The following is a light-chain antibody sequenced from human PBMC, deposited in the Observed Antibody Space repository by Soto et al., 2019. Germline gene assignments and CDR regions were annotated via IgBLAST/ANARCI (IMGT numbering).Light chain of an antibody. CDR1: SSDVGSYNL. V-gene: IGLV2-23*01. J-gene: IGLJ1*01. Sequence: QSVRTQPASVSGSPGQSITISCTGTSSDVGSYNLVSWFQQLPGKVPKLIIYEGTKRPSGVSDRFSGSKSGYTASLTISGLQAEDAADYYCFSYAGNSVYVFGTGTKVTVL. CDR2: EGT. CDR3: FSYAGNSVYV.